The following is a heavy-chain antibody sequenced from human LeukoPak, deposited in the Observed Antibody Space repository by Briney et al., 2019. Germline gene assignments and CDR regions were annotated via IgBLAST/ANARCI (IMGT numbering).Heavy chain of an antibody. D-gene: IGHD4/OR15-4a*01. CDR2: ITGSGGNT. J-gene: IGHJ4*02. CDR1: GFTFRSYA. Sequence: PGGSLRLSCAASGFTFRSYAMSWVRQAPGKGLEWGSAITGSGGNTYYADSVKGRFTISRDNSKTTLYLQMNSLRADDTAVYYCVYGSDSDYGGYPGLFDYWGQGTLVTVSS. CDR3: VYGSDSDYGGYPGLFDY. V-gene: IGHV3-23*01.